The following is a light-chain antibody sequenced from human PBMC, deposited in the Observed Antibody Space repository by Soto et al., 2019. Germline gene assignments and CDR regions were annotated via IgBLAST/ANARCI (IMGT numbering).Light chain of an antibody. CDR1: SSDVGAYNS. CDR3: SSYTSSTSYV. CDR2: DVS. Sequence: QSVLTQPASVSGSPGQSIAISCTGTSSDVGAYNSVSWYQQCPGKAPKLMIHDVSNRPSGVSDRFSGSKSGNTASLTISGLQAEDEADYYCSSYTSSTSYVFGSGTKVTVL. V-gene: IGLV2-14*01. J-gene: IGLJ1*01.